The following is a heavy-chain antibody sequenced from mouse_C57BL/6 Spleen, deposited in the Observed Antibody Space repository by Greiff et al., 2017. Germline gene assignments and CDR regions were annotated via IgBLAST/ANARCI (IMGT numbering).Heavy chain of an antibody. CDR3: TSLGSGYVGY. V-gene: IGHV14-4*01. CDR2: IDPENGDT. J-gene: IGHJ2*01. Sequence: VQLQQSGAELVRPGASVKLSCTASGFNIKDDYMHWVKQRPEQGLEWIGWIDPENGDTEYASKFQGKATITADTSSNTAYLQLSSLTSEDTAVYYCTSLGSGYVGYWGQGTTLTVSS. D-gene: IGHD3-2*02. CDR1: GFNIKDDY.